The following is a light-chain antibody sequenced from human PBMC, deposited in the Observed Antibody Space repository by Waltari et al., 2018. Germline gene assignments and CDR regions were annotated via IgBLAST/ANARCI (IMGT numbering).Light chain of an antibody. V-gene: IGLV1-40*01. CDR2: DTT. CDR3: QSYDSSLSGWRV. CDR1: ISHIGAAYD. J-gene: IGLJ1*01. Sequence: QSVLTQPPSVSGAPGQRVTISCTGGISHIGAAYDVPWYQQLPGTAPKLLIFDTTNRPSGVPNRFSGSKSGTSAFLAITGLQPEDEADYYCQSYDSSLSGWRVFGTGTKVTVL.